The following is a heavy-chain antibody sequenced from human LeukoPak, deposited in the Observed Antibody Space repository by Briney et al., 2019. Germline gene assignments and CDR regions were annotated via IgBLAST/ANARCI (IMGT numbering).Heavy chain of an antibody. D-gene: IGHD4-17*01. Sequence: PGGSLRLSCTAPGFTFSNAWMNWVRQAPGKGLEWVGRIKTKADGETTEYAAPVKGRFTISRDDSKNTLYLQMNSLKTEDTAVYYCTSRVTTTNDYWGQGTLVTVSS. J-gene: IGHJ4*02. CDR3: TSRVTTTNDY. CDR1: GFTFSNAW. V-gene: IGHV3-15*01. CDR2: IKTKADGETT.